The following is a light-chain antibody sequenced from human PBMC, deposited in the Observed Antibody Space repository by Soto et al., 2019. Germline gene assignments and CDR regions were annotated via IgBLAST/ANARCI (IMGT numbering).Light chain of an antibody. CDR2: GAS. J-gene: IGKJ1*01. CDR1: QDITSG. Sequence: DIQMTQSPSSVSASVGDRVTITCRASQDITSGLAWYQQRPGRAPKLLIYGASSLQHGVPSRFSGSGSGTDFTLTISSLQPEDFVTYYCQQSYSTPWTFGQGTKVDI. CDR3: QQSYSTPWT. V-gene: IGKV1-12*01.